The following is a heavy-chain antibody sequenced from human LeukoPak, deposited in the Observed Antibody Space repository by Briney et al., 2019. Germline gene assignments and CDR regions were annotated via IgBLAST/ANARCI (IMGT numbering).Heavy chain of an antibody. V-gene: IGHV3-72*01. J-gene: IGHJ4*02. CDR3: VRSLRSADF. CDR2: IKNKASGYTT. Sequence: PGGSLRLSCAASGFTFSDHYVDWVRQTPGKGLEWVGRIKNKASGYTTEYAASVKGRFTISRDDSKNSLYLQMDSLRPEDTAVYYCVRSLRSADFWGQGTLVTVSS. CDR1: GFTFSDHY.